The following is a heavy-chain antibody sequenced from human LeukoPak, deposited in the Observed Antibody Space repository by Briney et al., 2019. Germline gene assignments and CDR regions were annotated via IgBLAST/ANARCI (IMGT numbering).Heavy chain of an antibody. CDR3: ASNLTAFDI. CDR1: GGSISSSSYY. V-gene: IGHV3-74*01. D-gene: IGHD1-14*01. Sequence: ETLSLTCTVSGGSISSSSYYWGWIRQPPGKGLVWVSRINSDGSSTSYADSVKGRFTISRDNAKNTLYLQMNSLRAEDTAVYYCASNLTAFDIWGQGTMVTVSS. CDR2: INSDGSST. J-gene: IGHJ3*02.